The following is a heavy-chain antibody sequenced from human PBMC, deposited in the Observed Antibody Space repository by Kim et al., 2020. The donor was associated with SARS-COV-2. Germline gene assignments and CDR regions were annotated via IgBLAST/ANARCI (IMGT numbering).Heavy chain of an antibody. D-gene: IGHD2-2*01. CDR3: ARARYCSSTSCYPDVDAFDI. CDR2: IKQDGSEK. J-gene: IGHJ3*02. CDR1: GFTFSSYW. Sequence: GGSLRLSCAASGFTFSSYWMSWVRQAPGKGLEWVANIKQDGSEKYYVDSVKGRFTISRDNAKNSLYLQMNSLRAEDTAVYYCARARYCSSTSCYPDVDAFDIWGQGTMVTVSS. V-gene: IGHV3-7*01.